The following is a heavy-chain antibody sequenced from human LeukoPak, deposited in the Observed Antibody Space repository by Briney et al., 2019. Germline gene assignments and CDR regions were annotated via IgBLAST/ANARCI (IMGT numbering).Heavy chain of an antibody. D-gene: IGHD2-15*01. Sequence: GGSLRLSCAASGFTFSSYRMHWVRQAPGKGLVWVSRINSDGGSTSYADSVKGRFTISRDNAKNTLYLQMNSLRAEDTAVYYCAKHVVAATLLDYWGQGTLVTVSS. CDR2: INSDGGST. CDR1: GFTFSSYR. J-gene: IGHJ4*02. CDR3: AKHVVAATLLDY. V-gene: IGHV3-74*01.